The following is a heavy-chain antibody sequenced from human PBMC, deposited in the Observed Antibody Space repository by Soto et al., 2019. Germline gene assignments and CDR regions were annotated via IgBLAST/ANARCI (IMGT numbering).Heavy chain of an antibody. CDR3: ARDRWGGNVHDAFDI. D-gene: IGHD2-15*01. CDR2: IIPIFGTA. V-gene: IGHV1-69*06. J-gene: IGHJ3*02. CDR1: EGTFSSYA. Sequence: SVKVSCKASEGTFSSYAISWVRQAPGQGLEWMGGIIPIFGTANYAQKFQGRVTITADKSTSTAYMELSSLRSEDTAVYYCARDRWGGNVHDAFDIWGQGTMVTVSS.